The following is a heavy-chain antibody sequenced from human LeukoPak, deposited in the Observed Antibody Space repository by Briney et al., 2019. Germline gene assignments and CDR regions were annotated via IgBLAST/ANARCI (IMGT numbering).Heavy chain of an antibody. CDR3: AKEGGLPNSRDNNFDY. CDR1: GFTFATHA. D-gene: IGHD4-23*01. Sequence: SGGSLRLSCAASGFTFATHAMSWVRQAPGKGLEWVSAISGSGGSTYYADSVKGRFTISRDNSKNTLYLQMNSLRAEDTAVYYCAKEGGLPNSRDNNFDYWGQGTLVTVSS. V-gene: IGHV3-23*01. CDR2: ISGSGGST. J-gene: IGHJ4*02.